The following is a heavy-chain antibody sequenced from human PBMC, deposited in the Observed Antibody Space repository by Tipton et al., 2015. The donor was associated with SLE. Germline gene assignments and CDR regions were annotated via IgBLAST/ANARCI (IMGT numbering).Heavy chain of an antibody. CDR3: ARARTAAAGTRWYFDL. V-gene: IGHV1-2*02. CDR2: INPNSGGT. Sequence: QVQLVQSGAEVKKPGASVKVSCKASGYTFTGYYMHWVRQAPGQGLEWMGWINPNSGGTNYAQKFQGRVTMTRDTSINTAYMELSGLRSNDTAVYYCARARTAAAGTRWYFDLWGRGTLVTVSS. D-gene: IGHD6-13*01. J-gene: IGHJ2*01. CDR1: GYTFTGYY.